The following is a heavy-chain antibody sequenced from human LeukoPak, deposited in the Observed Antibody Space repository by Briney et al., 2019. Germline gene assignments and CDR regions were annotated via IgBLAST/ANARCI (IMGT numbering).Heavy chain of an antibody. J-gene: IGHJ5*02. CDR2: IIPIFGTA. CDR3: ARDRDDSSGYYP. V-gene: IGHV1-69*13. Sequence: ASVKVSCKASGGTFSSYAISWVRQAPGQGLEWMGGIIPIFGTANYAQKFQGRVTITADESTSTAYMELSSLRSEDTAVYYCARDRDDSSGYYPWGQGTLVTVSS. D-gene: IGHD3-22*01. CDR1: GGTFSSYA.